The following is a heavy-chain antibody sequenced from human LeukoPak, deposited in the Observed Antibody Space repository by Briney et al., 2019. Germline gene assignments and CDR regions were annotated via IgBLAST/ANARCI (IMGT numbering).Heavy chain of an antibody. V-gene: IGHV4-59*12. Sequence: SETLSLTCTVSGGSISNYYWSWIRQPPGKGLEWIGYIFYTGTTNYNFSLKSRLTISVDTSKNQFSLRLTSVTAADTAVYYCARDRGPHYDFWSGPFGAFDIWGQGTMVTVSS. D-gene: IGHD3-3*01. J-gene: IGHJ3*02. CDR1: GGSISNYY. CDR3: ARDRGPHYDFWSGPFGAFDI. CDR2: IFYTGTT.